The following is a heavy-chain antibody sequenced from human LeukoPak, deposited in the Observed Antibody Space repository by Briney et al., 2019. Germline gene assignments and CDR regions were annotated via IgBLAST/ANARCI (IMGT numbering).Heavy chain of an antibody. D-gene: IGHD3-10*01. Sequence: GGSLRLSCAAYGLTFNTYWMNWVRQAPGKGPEWVGRIGSRSNGFATKYSESVKGRFTISRDDSKNMAYLQMNSLKIEDTAVYYCTRGRYGSGSFDYWGQGTLVTVSS. J-gene: IGHJ4*02. CDR2: IGSRSNGFAT. V-gene: IGHV3-73*01. CDR3: TRGRYGSGSFDY. CDR1: GLTFNTYW.